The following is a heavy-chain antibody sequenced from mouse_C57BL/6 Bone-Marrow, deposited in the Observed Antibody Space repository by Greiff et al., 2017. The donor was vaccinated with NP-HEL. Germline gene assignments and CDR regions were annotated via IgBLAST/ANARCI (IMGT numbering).Heavy chain of an antibody. D-gene: IGHD1-1*01. J-gene: IGHJ3*01. CDR1: GFSLRTFGMG. Sequence: QVTLKVSGPGILQPSQTLSLTCSFSGFSLRTFGMGVGWIRQPSGKGLEWLAHIWWDDDQYYNPALKSRLTISTDTSKNLVFLKIANVDTADTATYYCARSPYYYGSTWFAYWGQGTLVTVSA. CDR2: IWWDDDQ. V-gene: IGHV8-8*01. CDR3: ARSPYYYGSTWFAY.